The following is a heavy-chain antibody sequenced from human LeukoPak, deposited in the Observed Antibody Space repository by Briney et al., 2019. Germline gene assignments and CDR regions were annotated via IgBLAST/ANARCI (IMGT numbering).Heavy chain of an antibody. Sequence: SVKVSCKASGGTFSSYAISWVRQAPGQGLEWMGGIIPIFGTANYAQKFQGRVTITADKSTSTAYMELSSLRSEDTAVYYCARREEGPNWYFDLWGRGTLVTVSS. CDR2: IIPIFGTA. CDR3: ARREEGPNWYFDL. J-gene: IGHJ2*01. D-gene: IGHD1-26*01. CDR1: GGTFSSYA. V-gene: IGHV1-69*06.